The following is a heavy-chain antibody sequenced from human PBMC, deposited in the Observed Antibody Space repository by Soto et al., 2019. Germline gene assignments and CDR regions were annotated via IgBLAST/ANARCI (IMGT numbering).Heavy chain of an antibody. J-gene: IGHJ4*02. CDR1: GGSISSGDYY. CDR3: ARTTTSSSWYVLHY. D-gene: IGHD6-13*01. Sequence: QVRLQESGPGLVKPSQTLSLTCTVSGGSISSGDYYWSWIRQPPGKGLEWIGYIYYSGTTYYNPSLKSRVTISADTSKNQFSLKLSSVTAADTAVYYCARTTTSSSWYVLHYWGQGTLVTVSS. V-gene: IGHV4-30-4*01. CDR2: IYYSGTT.